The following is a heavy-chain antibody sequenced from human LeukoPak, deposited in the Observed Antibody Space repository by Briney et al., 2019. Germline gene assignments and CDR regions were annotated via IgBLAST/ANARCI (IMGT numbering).Heavy chain of an antibody. V-gene: IGHV3-48*01. CDR1: GFSFSIYS. J-gene: IGHJ5*01. CDR3: AKEMGYCTGGSCYRWFDS. Sequence: PGGSLRLSCPPSGFSFSIYSMSWVRQAPGKGLEWLSYISTSSTNIYYADSVKGRFTISRDDARNSLSLQMNSLRADDTAVYYCAKEMGYCTGGSCYRWFDSWGQGTLVTVSS. D-gene: IGHD2-15*01. CDR2: ISTSSTNI.